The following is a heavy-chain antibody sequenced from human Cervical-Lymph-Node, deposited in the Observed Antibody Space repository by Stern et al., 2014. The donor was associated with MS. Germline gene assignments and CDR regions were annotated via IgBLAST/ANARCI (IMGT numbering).Heavy chain of an antibody. J-gene: IGHJ3*01. CDR1: GYTFIDYY. V-gene: IGHV1-46*03. Sequence: VQLVQSGAEVKKPGASVMVSCRTSGYTFIDYYIHWVRQAPGQGLEWKGIINRSGGATTYAEKFQGRVTMTRDTSTNTAYMQLGSLTSEDTAVFFCAREGADNDAFDVWGQGTMVTVSS. CDR3: AREGADNDAFDV. CDR2: INRSGGAT. D-gene: IGHD1-26*01.